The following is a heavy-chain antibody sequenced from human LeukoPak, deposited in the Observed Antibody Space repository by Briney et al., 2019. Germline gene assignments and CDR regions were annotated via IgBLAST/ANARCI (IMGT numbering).Heavy chain of an antibody. Sequence: ASVKVSCKASGYTFTSYGISWVRQAPGQGLEWMGWISAYNGKTNYAQKLQGRVTMTTDTSTSTAYMELRSLRSDDTAVYYCARVAPERYFDWLLSGVYYYYGMDVWGQGTTVTVSS. J-gene: IGHJ6*02. V-gene: IGHV1-18*01. CDR3: ARVAPERYFDWLLSGVYYYYGMDV. D-gene: IGHD3-9*01. CDR1: GYTFTSYG. CDR2: ISAYNGKT.